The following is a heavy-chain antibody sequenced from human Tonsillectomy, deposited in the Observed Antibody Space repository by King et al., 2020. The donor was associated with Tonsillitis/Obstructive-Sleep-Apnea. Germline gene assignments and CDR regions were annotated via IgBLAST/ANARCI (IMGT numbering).Heavy chain of an antibody. CDR2: ISSSSSYI. CDR1: GFTFSSYS. Sequence: QLVQSGGGLVKPGGSLRLSCAASGFTFSSYSMNWVRQAPGKGLEWVSSISSSSSYIYYADSVKGRFTISRDNAKNSLYLQMNSLRAEDTAVYYCAREGPGFGPKPLGVDYWGQGTLVTVSS. V-gene: IGHV3-21*01. D-gene: IGHD3-16*01. CDR3: AREGPGFGPKPLGVDY. J-gene: IGHJ4*02.